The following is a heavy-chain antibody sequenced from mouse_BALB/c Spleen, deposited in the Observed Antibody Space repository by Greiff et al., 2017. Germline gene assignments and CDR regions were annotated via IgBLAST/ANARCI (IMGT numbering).Heavy chain of an antibody. J-gene: IGHJ3*01. CDR2: IDPANGNT. Sequence: EVQLVESGAELVKPGASVKLSCTASGFNIKDTYMHWVKQRPEQGLEWIGRIDPANGNTKYDPKFQGKATITADTSSNTAYLQLSSLTSEDTAVYYCARGHDGYYGFFAYWGQGTLVTVSA. CDR1: GFNIKDTY. V-gene: IGHV14-3*02. D-gene: IGHD2-3*01. CDR3: ARGHDGYYGFFAY.